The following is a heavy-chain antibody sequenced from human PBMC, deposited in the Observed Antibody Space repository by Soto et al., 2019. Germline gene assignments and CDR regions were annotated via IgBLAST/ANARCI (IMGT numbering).Heavy chain of an antibody. V-gene: IGHV4-30-2*01. CDR3: ARTSYDILTGRLDAFDI. Sequence: QLQLQESGSRLVRTSQTLPLSCTVSGGSINNGGYSWSWLRQPPGKGLEWIGYISHGGNTYYNPSLRSRVIMSIDKSKNHFSLGLKSVTAADTATYYRARTSYDILTGRLDAFDIWGQGTMVTVSS. CDR2: ISHGGNT. CDR1: GGSINNGGYS. D-gene: IGHD3-9*01. J-gene: IGHJ3*02.